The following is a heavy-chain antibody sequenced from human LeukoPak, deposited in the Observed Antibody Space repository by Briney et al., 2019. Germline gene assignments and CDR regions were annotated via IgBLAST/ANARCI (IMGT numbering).Heavy chain of an antibody. CDR2: IYHSGST. J-gene: IGHJ4*01. D-gene: IGHD3-16*01. CDR3: ARSPALRRFDY. CDR1: GYSISSGYY. Sequence: SETLSLTCAVSGYSISSGYYWGWIRQPPGKGLEWIGSIYHSGSTYYNPSLKSRVTISVDTSKNQFSLKLSSVTAADTAVYYCARSPALRRFDYLGQGTPGNGPL. V-gene: IGHV4-38-2*01.